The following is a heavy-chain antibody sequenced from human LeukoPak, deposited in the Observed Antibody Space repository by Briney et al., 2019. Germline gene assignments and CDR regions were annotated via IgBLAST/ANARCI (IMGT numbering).Heavy chain of an antibody. CDR1: GYTLTELS. CDR3: ATFQSRFYGMDV. Sequence: ASVKVSCKVSGYTLTELSMHWVRQAPGKGLEWMGGFDPEDGETIYAQKFQGRVTMTEDTSTDTAYMELSSLRSEDTALYYCATFQSRFYGMDVWGQGTTVTVSS. V-gene: IGHV1-24*01. CDR2: FDPEDGET. J-gene: IGHJ6*02.